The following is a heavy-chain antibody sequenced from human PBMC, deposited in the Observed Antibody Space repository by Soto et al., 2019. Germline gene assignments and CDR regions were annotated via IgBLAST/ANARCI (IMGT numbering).Heavy chain of an antibody. J-gene: IGHJ3*02. V-gene: IGHV1-8*01. CDR2: MNPNSGNT. Sequence: QVQMVQSGAEVKKPGASVKVSCRASGYSFTSYDVNWVRQATGQGLEWMGWMNPNSGNTAFAEKSQGRVTMPRDTPISTAYMELSGLTSEDTAVYYCARYPYTSYCSDGSCSYDAFDIWGQGTVVTVSS. D-gene: IGHD2-15*01. CDR1: GYSFTSYD. CDR3: ARYPYTSYCSDGSCSYDAFDI.